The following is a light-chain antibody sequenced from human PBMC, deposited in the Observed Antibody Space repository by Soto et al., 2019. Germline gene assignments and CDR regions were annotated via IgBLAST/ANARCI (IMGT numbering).Light chain of an antibody. V-gene: IGKV1-9*01. J-gene: IGKJ1*01. CDR3: QQLNSFPWT. CDR2: AAS. CDR1: QGIDTF. Sequence: IHLTQSPSSLSASVGDRVTITCRASQGIDTFLAWYQQKPGKAPKLLIYAASTPQNGVPSRFSSRGSGTDFTLTISSLQPEDFATYYCQQLNSFPWTFGQGTKVEIK.